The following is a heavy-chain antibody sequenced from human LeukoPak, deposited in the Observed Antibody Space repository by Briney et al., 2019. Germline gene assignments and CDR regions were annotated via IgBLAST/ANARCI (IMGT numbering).Heavy chain of an antibody. V-gene: IGHV3-74*01. CDR1: GFTFSNYW. CDR3: AKAALRYFDWLSHFDY. D-gene: IGHD3-9*01. Sequence: GGSLRLSCAASGFTFSNYWMYWVRQAPGKGLVWISNIHDDGTATYADSVKGRFTISRDNAKNTLYLQMNSLRAEDTAVYYCAKAALRYFDWLSHFDYWGQGTLVTVSS. CDR2: IHDDGTA. J-gene: IGHJ4*02.